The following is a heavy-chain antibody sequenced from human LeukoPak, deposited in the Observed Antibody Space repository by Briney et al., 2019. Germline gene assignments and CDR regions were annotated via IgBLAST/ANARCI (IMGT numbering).Heavy chain of an antibody. Sequence: GGSLRLSCAASGFIFSNYGMNWVRQAPGKGLEWVAAISASGSATSYADSVKGRFTISRDNSKNTLYLQMNSLRAEDTAVYYCAKEREMATIRVLDVWGQGTTVTVSS. CDR1: GFIFSNYG. J-gene: IGHJ6*02. CDR2: ISASGSAT. CDR3: AKEREMATIRVLDV. V-gene: IGHV3-23*01. D-gene: IGHD5-24*01.